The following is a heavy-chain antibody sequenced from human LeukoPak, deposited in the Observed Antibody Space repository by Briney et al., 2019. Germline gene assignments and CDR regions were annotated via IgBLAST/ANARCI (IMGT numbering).Heavy chain of an antibody. CDR2: IYHSGST. D-gene: IGHD5-18*01. J-gene: IGHJ4*02. CDR3: AREYSYGYFDY. CDR1: GGSISSGGYS. V-gene: IGHV4-30-2*01. Sequence: SETLSLTCAVSGGSISSGGYSWSWIRQPPGTGLEWIGYIYHSGSTYYNPSLKSRVTISVDRSKNQFSLKLSSVTAADTAVYYCAREYSYGYFDYWGQGTLVTVSS.